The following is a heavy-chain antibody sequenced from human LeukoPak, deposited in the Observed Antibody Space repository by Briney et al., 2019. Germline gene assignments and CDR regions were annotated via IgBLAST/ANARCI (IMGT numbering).Heavy chain of an antibody. CDR2: IYSSRNN. CDR3: ARGGVWKLLDY. CDR1: GNSISSSRHY. J-gene: IGHJ4*02. Sequence: SATLSLSCTVSGNSISSSRHYLGRIREPPGEGLEWIGRIYSSRNNKYNLHLKSRVTLSLDTSKTQFSLNRSSVAAAATAVYYCARGGVWKLLDYWGQGTLVTVSS. V-gene: IGHV4-39*07. D-gene: IGHD2-15*01.